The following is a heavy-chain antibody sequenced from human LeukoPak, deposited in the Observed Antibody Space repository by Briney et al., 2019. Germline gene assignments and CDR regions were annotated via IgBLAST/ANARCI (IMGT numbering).Heavy chain of an antibody. J-gene: IGHJ6*02. CDR1: GFTFSSYW. Sequence: QPGGSLRLSCAASGFTFSSYWMHWVRQAPGKGLEWVAVISYDGSNKYYADSLKGRFTISRDNSKNTMYLQMNSLRAEDTAVDYCARVVRTYYYYGMDVWGQGTSVTVSS. CDR2: ISYDGSNK. CDR3: ARVVRTYYYYGMDV. D-gene: IGHD6-13*01. V-gene: IGHV3-30*03.